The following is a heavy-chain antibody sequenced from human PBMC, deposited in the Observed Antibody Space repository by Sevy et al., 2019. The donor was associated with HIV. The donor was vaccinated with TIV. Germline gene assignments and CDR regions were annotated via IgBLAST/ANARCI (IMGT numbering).Heavy chain of an antibody. Sequence: SLRLSCAASGFTFSTYGMHWVRQAPGKGLEWVAVIWFDESNTYYADSVKGRFTISRDIAKNTLHLQMNSLRAEDTAVYYCARDLEFYDYGAYGPAFMPDYWGQGTLVTVSS. CDR1: GFTFSTYG. V-gene: IGHV3-33*01. D-gene: IGHD3-16*01. CDR3: ARDLEFYDYGAYGPAFMPDY. CDR2: IWFDESNT. J-gene: IGHJ4*02.